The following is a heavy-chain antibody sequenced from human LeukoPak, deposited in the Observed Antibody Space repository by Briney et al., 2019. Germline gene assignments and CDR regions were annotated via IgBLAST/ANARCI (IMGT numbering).Heavy chain of an antibody. CDR2: ISSSSSYI. Sequence: GGSLRLSCAASGFTFDDYAMHWVRQAPGKGLEWVSSISSSSSYIYYADSVKGRFTISRDNAKNTLYLQMNSLRGEDTAVYYCATWRDKAAVSWGQGTLVTVSS. D-gene: IGHD6-13*01. V-gene: IGHV3-21*04. CDR3: ATWRDKAAVS. J-gene: IGHJ5*02. CDR1: GFTFDDYA.